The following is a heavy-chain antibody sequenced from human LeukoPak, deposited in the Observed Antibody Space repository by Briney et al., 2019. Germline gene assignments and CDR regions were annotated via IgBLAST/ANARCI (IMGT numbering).Heavy chain of an antibody. Sequence: PGGSLRLSCAASGFSFTTYWMSWVRQAPGKGLEWVSAISGSGGSTYYADSVKGRFTISRDNSKNTLYLQMNSLRAEDTAVYYCAGGSGSRRWVDYWGQGTLVTVSS. CDR1: GFSFTTYW. CDR2: ISGSGGST. D-gene: IGHD3-10*01. V-gene: IGHV3-23*01. CDR3: AGGSGSRRWVDY. J-gene: IGHJ4*02.